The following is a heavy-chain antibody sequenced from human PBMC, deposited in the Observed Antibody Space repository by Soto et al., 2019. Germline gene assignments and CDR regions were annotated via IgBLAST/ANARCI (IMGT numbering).Heavy chain of an antibody. CDR2: IYYSGST. D-gene: IGHD3-22*01. Sequence: PSETLSLTCTVSGGSISSYYWSWIRQPPGKGLEWIGYIYYSGSTNYNPSLKSRVTISVDTSKNQFSLKLSSVTAADTAVYYCARDSYYYDSSGYYYYFDYWGQGTLVTVSS. CDR1: GGSISSYY. V-gene: IGHV4-59*01. CDR3: ARDSYYYDSSGYYYYFDY. J-gene: IGHJ4*02.